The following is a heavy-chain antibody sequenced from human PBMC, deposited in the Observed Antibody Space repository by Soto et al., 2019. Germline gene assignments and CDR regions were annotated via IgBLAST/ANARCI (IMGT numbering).Heavy chain of an antibody. V-gene: IGHV1-18*01. J-gene: IGHJ4*02. CDR2: INAYSGDR. CDR1: AYTFPSST. D-gene: IGHD4-17*01. Sequence: QGELVQSGAEVKKPGASVKVSCKASAYTFPSSTISWLRQAPGQGLEWLGWINAYSGDRKFAQRFQGRVTMTTDTSTSTAYLELTSLTSDDTAIYYCASANYGDSDYWGQGTLLTVSS. CDR3: ASANYGDSDY.